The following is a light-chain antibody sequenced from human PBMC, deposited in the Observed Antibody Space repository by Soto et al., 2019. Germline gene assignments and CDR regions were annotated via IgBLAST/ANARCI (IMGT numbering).Light chain of an antibody. CDR1: RSVNSE. Sequence: EVVMTQSPATLSVSPGERATLSCRASRSVNSELAWYQQKPGQAPRLLIYGASSRATDIPARFSGSGSGTEFTLAISSLQSEDFAVYYCQQYSDWPWTFGQGTKVEIK. J-gene: IGKJ1*01. CDR3: QQYSDWPWT. V-gene: IGKV3-15*01. CDR2: GAS.